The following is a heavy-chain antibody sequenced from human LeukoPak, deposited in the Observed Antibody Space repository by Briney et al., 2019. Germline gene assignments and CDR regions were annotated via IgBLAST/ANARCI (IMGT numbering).Heavy chain of an antibody. CDR1: GFTFSSYG. CDR2: IWYDGSNK. CDR3: ARGVGGYSYGRLDY. D-gene: IGHD5-18*01. J-gene: IGHJ4*02. Sequence: PGGSLRLSCAASGFTFSSYGMHWVRQAPGKGLEWVAVIWYDGSNKYYADSVKGRSTISRDNSKNTLYLQMNSLRAEDTAVYYCARGVGGYSYGRLDYWGQGTLVTVSS. V-gene: IGHV3-33*01.